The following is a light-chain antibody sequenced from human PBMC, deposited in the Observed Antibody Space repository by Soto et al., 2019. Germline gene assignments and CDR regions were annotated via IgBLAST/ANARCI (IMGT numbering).Light chain of an antibody. J-gene: IGLJ2*01. Sequence: QSVLTQPPSVSGAPGQRVTISCTGSSSNIGTGYVVHWYQHLPGTAPKLLIYGNSNRPSGVPDRFSGSKSGTSASLAITGLQAEDEADYYCQSYDSSRSGVVFGGGTKLTVL. CDR2: GNS. CDR3: QSYDSSRSGVV. CDR1: SSNIGTGYV. V-gene: IGLV1-40*01.